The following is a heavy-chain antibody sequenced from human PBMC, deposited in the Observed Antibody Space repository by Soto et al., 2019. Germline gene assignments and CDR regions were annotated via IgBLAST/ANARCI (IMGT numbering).Heavy chain of an antibody. J-gene: IGHJ6*03. D-gene: IGHD1-20*01. CDR1: GFTFSSYG. Sequence: GGPLRLSCAASGFTFSSYGMHWVRQAPGKGLEWVAVISYDGSNKYYADSVKGRFTISRDNSKNTLYLQMNSLRAEDAAVYYCARGRYNWNTQPVYYYYMDVWGKGTTVTVSS. CDR2: ISYDGSNK. CDR3: ARGRYNWNTQPVYYYYMDV. V-gene: IGHV3-30*03.